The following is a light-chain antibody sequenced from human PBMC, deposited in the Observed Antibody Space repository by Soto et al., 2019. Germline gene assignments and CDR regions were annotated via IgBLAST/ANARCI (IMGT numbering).Light chain of an antibody. CDR3: QRYNNWPRT. J-gene: IGKJ1*01. Sequence: EIVMTQSPATLSVSPGERDTLSCRASQSVSSDLAWYQQKPGQAPRLLIYGASTRATGIPARFSGSGSGTEFTLTISSLQSEDFAVYYCQRYNNWPRTFGQGTKVEIK. CDR1: QSVSSD. CDR2: GAS. V-gene: IGKV3-15*01.